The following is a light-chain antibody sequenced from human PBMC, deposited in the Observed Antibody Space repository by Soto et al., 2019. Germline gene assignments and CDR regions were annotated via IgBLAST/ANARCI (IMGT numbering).Light chain of an antibody. V-gene: IGKV1-17*01. CDR2: AAS. CDR1: RDIGSD. Sequence: DIQITQSPSTLSASVGDSVTITCRSSRDIGSDLSWYQPKPGKAPTPLIYAASNLQSGVPSRFSGSGSGTDFTLTIRSLQPEDFATDYCQQANSSTRTFGGGTRLEIK. CDR3: QQANSSTRT. J-gene: IGKJ5*01.